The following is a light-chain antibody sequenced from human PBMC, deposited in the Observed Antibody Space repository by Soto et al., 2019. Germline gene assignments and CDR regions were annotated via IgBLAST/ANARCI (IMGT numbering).Light chain of an antibody. CDR2: HAS. CDR3: QQRSNWPTLT. V-gene: IGKV3-11*01. Sequence: EIVVTQSPATLSLAPGERATLSCRASQSVSSYLAWYQQKPGQAPRLLIYHASNRATGIPARFSGSGSVTDFTLTISRLDPEDCAVYYCQQRSNWPTLTFGGGTKVEIK. CDR1: QSVSSY. J-gene: IGKJ4*01.